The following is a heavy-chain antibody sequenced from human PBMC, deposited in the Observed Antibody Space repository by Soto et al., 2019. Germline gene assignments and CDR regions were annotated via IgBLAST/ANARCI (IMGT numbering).Heavy chain of an antibody. CDR2: INPNSGGT. CDR1: GYTFTGYY. D-gene: IGHD4-17*01. CDR3: ARDLDYGEYVNLLDWFDP. Sequence: GASVKVSCKASGYTFTGYYMHWVRQAPGQGLEWMGWINPNSGGTNYAQKFQGRVTMTRDTSISTAYMELSRLRSDDTAVYYCARDLDYGEYVNLLDWFDPWGQGTLVTVSS. J-gene: IGHJ5*02. V-gene: IGHV1-2*02.